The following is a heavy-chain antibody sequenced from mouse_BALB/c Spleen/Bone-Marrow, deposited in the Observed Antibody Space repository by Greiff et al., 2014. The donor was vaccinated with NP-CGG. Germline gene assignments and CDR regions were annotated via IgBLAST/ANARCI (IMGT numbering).Heavy chain of an antibody. D-gene: IGHD2-4*01. Sequence: VQLQQSGAELVKPGASVKLSCTASGFNIKDTYMHWVKQRPEQGLEWIGRIDPANGNTKYDPKFQGKATITADTPSNTAYLQLSSLTSEDTAVYYCARWGITTGFAYWGQGTPVTVSA. J-gene: IGHJ3*01. V-gene: IGHV14-3*02. CDR3: ARWGITTGFAY. CDR1: GFNIKDTY. CDR2: IDPANGNT.